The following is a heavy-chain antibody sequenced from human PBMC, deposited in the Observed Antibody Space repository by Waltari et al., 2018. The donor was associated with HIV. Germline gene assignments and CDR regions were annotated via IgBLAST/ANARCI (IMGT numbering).Heavy chain of an antibody. Sequence: EVQLVESGGGLVKPGGSLRLSCAASGFTFSSYSMNWVRQAPGKGLEWVSSISSSSSYIYYADSVKGRFTISRDNAKNSLYLQMNSLRAEDTAVYYCASGPRGATYYYYGMDVWGQGTTVTVSS. CDR2: ISSSSSYI. CDR3: ASGPRGATYYYYGMDV. V-gene: IGHV3-21*01. CDR1: GFTFSSYS. D-gene: IGHD1-26*01. J-gene: IGHJ6*02.